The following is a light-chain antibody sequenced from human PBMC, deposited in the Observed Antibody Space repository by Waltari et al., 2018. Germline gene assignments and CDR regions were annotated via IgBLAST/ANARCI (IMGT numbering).Light chain of an antibody. CDR2: EVS. Sequence: QAALTQSPSVSGSPGQSVTISCPGPSSDSGGLNRVPWYQQHPCKAPKLIIYEVSKRPSGVSYRFSGSKSGNTASLTISGLQAEDEADYYCSSYASSYTGLFGGGTRLTVL. CDR3: SSYASSYTGL. J-gene: IGLJ2*01. V-gene: IGLV2-14*01. CDR1: SSDSGGLNR.